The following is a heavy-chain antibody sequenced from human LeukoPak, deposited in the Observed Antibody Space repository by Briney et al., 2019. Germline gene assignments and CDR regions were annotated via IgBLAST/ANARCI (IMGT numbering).Heavy chain of an antibody. V-gene: IGHV3-23*01. Sequence: GGSLRLSYAASGFTFSSYAMSWVRQAPGKGLEWVSAISGSGGSTYYADSVKGRFTISRDNSKNTLYLQMNSLRAEDTAVYYCAGFSRPYRSPIELTIWSFDPWGQGTLVTVSS. CDR3: AGFSRPYRSPIELTIWSFDP. J-gene: IGHJ5*02. CDR2: ISGSGGST. CDR1: GFTFSSYA. D-gene: IGHD3-10*01.